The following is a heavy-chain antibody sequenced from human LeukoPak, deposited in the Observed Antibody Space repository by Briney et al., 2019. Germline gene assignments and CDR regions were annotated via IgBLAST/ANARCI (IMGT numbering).Heavy chain of an antibody. J-gene: IGHJ4*02. CDR1: GGSFSGYY. V-gene: IGHV4-34*01. D-gene: IGHD5-18*01. CDR3: ASLPGYSYGYGPDY. Sequence: SETLSLTCAVYGGSFSGYYWSWIRQPPGKGLEWIGEINHSGSTNYNPSLKSRVTISVDTSKNQFSLKLSSVTAVDTAVYYCASLPGYSYGYGPDYWGQGTLVTVSS. CDR2: INHSGST.